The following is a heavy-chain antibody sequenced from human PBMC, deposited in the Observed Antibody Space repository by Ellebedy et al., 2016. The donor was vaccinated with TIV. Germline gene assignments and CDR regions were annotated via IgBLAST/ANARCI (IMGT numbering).Heavy chain of an antibody. CDR2: ISSSSSYI. D-gene: IGHD3-16*01. CDR1: GFTFSSSS. CDR3: ARDLGPWRDYYYYGMDV. J-gene: IGHJ6*02. Sequence: GGSLRLXCAASGFTFSSSSMNWVRQAPGKGLEWVSSISSSSSYIYYADSVKGRFTISRDNAKNSLYLQMNSLRAEDTAVYYCARDLGPWRDYYYYGMDVWGQGTTVTVSS. V-gene: IGHV3-21*01.